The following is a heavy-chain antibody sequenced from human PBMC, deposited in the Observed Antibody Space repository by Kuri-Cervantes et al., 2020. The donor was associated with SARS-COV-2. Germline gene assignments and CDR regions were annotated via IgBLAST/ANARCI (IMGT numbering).Heavy chain of an antibody. V-gene: IGHV4-30-4*08. CDR1: GGSISSGDYY. CDR2: IYYSGST. Sequence: SETLSLTCTVSGGSISSGDYYWSWIRQPPGKGLEWIGYIYYSGSTYYNPSLKSRVTISVDTSKNQFSLKLSSVTAADTAVYYCARGRCSSTSCLKYYFDYWGQGTLVTVSS. J-gene: IGHJ4*02. CDR3: ARGRCSSTSCLKYYFDY. D-gene: IGHD2-2*01.